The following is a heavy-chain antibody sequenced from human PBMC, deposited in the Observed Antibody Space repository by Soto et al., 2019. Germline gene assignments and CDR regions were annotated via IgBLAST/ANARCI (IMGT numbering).Heavy chain of an antibody. D-gene: IGHD6-19*01. V-gene: IGHV3-21*01. CDR3: ARGLSSGWFDY. J-gene: IGHJ5*01. CDR2: ISSTSKYI. CDR1: GFTFSNYS. Sequence: EVQLVESGGGLVKPGGSLRVSCAASGFTFSNYSMNWVRQAPGKGLEWVSSISSTSKYIYYADSVKGRFTISRDNAKKSLYLQMNSLRAEDTAVYYWARGLSSGWFDYWGQGTLVNVSA.